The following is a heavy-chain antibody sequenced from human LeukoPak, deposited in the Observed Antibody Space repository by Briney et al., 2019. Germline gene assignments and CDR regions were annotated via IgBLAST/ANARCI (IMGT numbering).Heavy chain of an antibody. J-gene: IGHJ4*02. CDR2: ISGNGVGT. CDR1: GFTFSRNA. Sequence: GGSLRLSCAASGFTFSRNAMNWVRRAPGKGLEWVASISGNGVGTYYADSVKGRFNISRDNSKNTLYLQMNSLRTEDTAVYHCAKDANYFDSGSYLIPFDFWGQGTLVAVSS. V-gene: IGHV3-23*01. CDR3: AKDANYFDSGSYLIPFDF. D-gene: IGHD3-22*01.